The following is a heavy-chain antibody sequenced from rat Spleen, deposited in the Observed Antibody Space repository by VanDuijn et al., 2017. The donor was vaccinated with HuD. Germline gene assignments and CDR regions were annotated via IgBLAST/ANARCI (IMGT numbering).Heavy chain of an antibody. Sequence: EVQLVESGGGLVQPRRSLKLSCAASGFTFSTYYMAWVRQAPTKGLEWVAYITTGGGSIYYPDSVKGRFTGSRDNAQNTLYLQMDSLRSEDTATYHCSRGSSIAAISYFDDWGQGVMVTVSS. J-gene: IGHJ2*01. CDR3: SRGSSIAAISYFDD. CDR2: ITTGGGSI. CDR1: GFTFSTYY. D-gene: IGHD1-2*01. V-gene: IGHV5-27*01.